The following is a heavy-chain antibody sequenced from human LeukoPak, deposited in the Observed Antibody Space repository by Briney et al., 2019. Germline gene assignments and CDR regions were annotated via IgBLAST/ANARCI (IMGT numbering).Heavy chain of an antibody. Sequence: GGSLRLSCAASGFTFSSYVMHWVRQAPGKGLEYVSAISSNGGSTYYANSVKGRFTISRDNSKNTLYLQMGSLRAEDMAVYYCASSGWYSLSNYYYYMDVWGKGTTVTVSS. CDR2: ISSNGGST. CDR3: ASSGWYSLSNYYYYMDV. V-gene: IGHV3-64*01. J-gene: IGHJ6*03. CDR1: GFTFSSYV. D-gene: IGHD6-19*01.